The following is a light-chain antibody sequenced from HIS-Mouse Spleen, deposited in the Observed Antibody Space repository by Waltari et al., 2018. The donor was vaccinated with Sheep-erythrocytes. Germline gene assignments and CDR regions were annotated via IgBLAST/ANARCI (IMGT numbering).Light chain of an antibody. CDR3: CSYAGSYNYV. J-gene: IGLJ1*01. Sequence: QSALTQPDSVSGSPGQSITISCTGTSSDVGSYNLVSWYQQHPGKAPKLMIYEGSKRPSGVSNRFSGSKSGNTASLTISGLQAEDEADYYCCSYAGSYNYVFGTGTKVTVL. CDR1: SSDVGSYNL. CDR2: EGS. V-gene: IGLV2-23*01.